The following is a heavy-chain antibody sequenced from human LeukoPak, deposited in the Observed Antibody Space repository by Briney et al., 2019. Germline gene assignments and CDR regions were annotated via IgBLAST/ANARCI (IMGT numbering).Heavy chain of an antibody. CDR1: GITYEDYA. J-gene: IGHJ4*02. Sequence: GGSLRLSCVASGITYEDYAFSWVRQAPGKGLEWVSVISGGGRSTSYADSLKGRFTISRDNSKNTLYLQMNSLRAEDTAVYYCAQLDVLRSDYFESWGQGTLVTVFS. CDR2: ISGGGRST. CDR3: AQLDVLRSDYFES. V-gene: IGHV3-23*01. D-gene: IGHD3-22*01.